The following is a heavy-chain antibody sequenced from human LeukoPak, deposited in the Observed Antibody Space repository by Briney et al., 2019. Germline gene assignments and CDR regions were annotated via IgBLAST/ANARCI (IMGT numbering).Heavy chain of an antibody. CDR1: GGTFTNYA. V-gene: IGHV1-69*06. J-gene: IGHJ6*03. CDR2: IIPIFGTA. D-gene: IGHD3-3*01. Sequence: SVKVSCKASGGTFTNYAINWVRQAPGQGLEWMGGIIPIFGTANYAQKFQGRVTITADKFTSTAYMELSSLRSEDTAVYYCARNDFWSGYGALYYYYMDVWGKGTTVTVSS. CDR3: ARNDFWSGYGALYYYYMDV.